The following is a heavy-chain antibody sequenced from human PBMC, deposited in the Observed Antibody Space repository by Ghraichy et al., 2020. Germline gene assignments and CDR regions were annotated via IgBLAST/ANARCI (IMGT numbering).Heavy chain of an antibody. V-gene: IGHV4-31*03. CDR3: ARRGVRGVIGAFDI. Sequence: SETLSLTCTVSGGSISSGGYYWSWIRQHPGKGLEWIGYIYYSGSTYYNPSLKSRVTISVDTSKNQFSLKLSSVTAADTAVYYCARRGVRGVIGAFDIWGQGTMVTVSS. D-gene: IGHD3-10*01. CDR1: GGSISSGGYY. J-gene: IGHJ3*02. CDR2: IYYSGST.